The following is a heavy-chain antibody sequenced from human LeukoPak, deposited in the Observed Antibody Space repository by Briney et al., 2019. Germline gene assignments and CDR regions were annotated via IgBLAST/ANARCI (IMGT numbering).Heavy chain of an antibody. CDR1: GGSFSGYY. D-gene: IGHD5/OR15-5a*01. V-gene: IGHV4-34*01. J-gene: IGHJ3*02. Sequence: SETLSLTCAVYGGSFSGYYWSWIRQPPGKGLEWIGEINHSGSTNYNPSHKSRVTISVDTSKNQFSLKLSSVTAADTAVYYCARGHLVSNAFDIWGQGTMVTVSS. CDR2: INHSGST. CDR3: ARGHLVSNAFDI.